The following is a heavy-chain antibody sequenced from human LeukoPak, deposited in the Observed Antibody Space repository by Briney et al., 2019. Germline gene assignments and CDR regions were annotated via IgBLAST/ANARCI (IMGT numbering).Heavy chain of an antibody. V-gene: IGHV3-23*01. CDR3: AKGIAVAGTIWLDP. Sequence: GGSLRLSCAASGFTFSSYAMSWVRQAPGKGLEWVSAISGSGGSTYYADSVKGRFTISRDNSKNTLYLQMNSLRAEDTAVYYCAKGIAVAGTIWLDPWGQGTLVTVSS. CDR2: ISGSGGST. D-gene: IGHD6-19*01. CDR1: GFTFSSYA. J-gene: IGHJ5*02.